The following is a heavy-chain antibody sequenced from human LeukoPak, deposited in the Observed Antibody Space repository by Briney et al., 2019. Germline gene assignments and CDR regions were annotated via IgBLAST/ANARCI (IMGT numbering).Heavy chain of an antibody. D-gene: IGHD3-10*01. Sequence: PSETLSLTCAVSGGSISSSNWWSWVRQPPGKGLEWIGSIYYSGSTYYNPSLKSRVTISVDTSKNQFSLKLSSVTAADTAVYYCARDTNYGSGRRRYYYYYMDVWGKGTTVTVSS. J-gene: IGHJ6*03. CDR2: IYYSGST. CDR1: GGSISSSNW. V-gene: IGHV4-4*02. CDR3: ARDTNYGSGRRRYYYYYMDV.